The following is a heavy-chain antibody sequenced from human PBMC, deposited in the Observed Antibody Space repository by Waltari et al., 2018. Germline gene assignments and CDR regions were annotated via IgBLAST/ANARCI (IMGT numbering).Heavy chain of an antibody. V-gene: IGHV3-30-3*01. Sequence: QVQLVESGGGVVQPGRSLRLSCAASGFTFSSSAMHWVRQAPGKGLEWVAVISYDGSNKYYADSVKGRFTISRDNSKNTLYLQMNSLRAEDTAVYYCARTYSSSWYFDYWGQGTLVTVSS. CDR1: GFTFSSSA. J-gene: IGHJ4*02. D-gene: IGHD6-13*01. CDR2: ISYDGSNK. CDR3: ARTYSSSWYFDY.